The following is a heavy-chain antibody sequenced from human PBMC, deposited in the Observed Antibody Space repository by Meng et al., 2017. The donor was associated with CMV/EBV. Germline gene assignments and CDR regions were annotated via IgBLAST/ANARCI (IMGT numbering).Heavy chain of an antibody. CDR3: ATKGIVGATTGYFDY. J-gene: IGHJ4*02. CDR2: IYYSGST. CDR1: GGSISSYY. V-gene: IGHV4-59*01. Sequence: SETLSLTCTVSGGSISSYYWSWIRQPPGKGLEWIGYIYYSGSTNYNPSLKSRVTISVDTSKNQFSLKLSSVTAADTAVYYCATKGIVGATTGYFDYWGRGTLVTVSS. D-gene: IGHD1-26*01.